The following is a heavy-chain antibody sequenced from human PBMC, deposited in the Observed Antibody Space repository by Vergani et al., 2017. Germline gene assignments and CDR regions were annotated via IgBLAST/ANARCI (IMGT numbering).Heavy chain of an antibody. J-gene: IGHJ4*02. CDR3: ARALVATPGGFVDY. CDR1: GGSFSGYY. V-gene: IGHV4-34*01. CDR2: INHSGST. D-gene: IGHD5-12*01. Sequence: QVQLQQWGAGLLKPSETLSLTCAVYGGSFSGYYWSWIRQPPGKGLEWIGEINHSGSTNSNPSLKRRVTISVDTSKNQFSLKLSSVTAADTAVYYCARALVATPGGFVDYWGQGTLVTVSS.